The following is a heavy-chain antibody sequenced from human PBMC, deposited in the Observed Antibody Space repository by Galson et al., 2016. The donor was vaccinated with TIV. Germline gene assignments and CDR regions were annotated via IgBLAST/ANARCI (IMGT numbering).Heavy chain of an antibody. Sequence: QSGAEVKKPGESLKIACKTSGYKFSTYWMSWVRQMPGEGPEWVGHIYPGDSDTRYSPSFQGHVTISADKSIDTAYLQWGSLKASDSAIYYFARHGYDFWNGQDYFFYGMDVWGQGTTVIVSS. J-gene: IGHJ6*02. CDR2: IYPGDSDT. CDR3: ARHGYDFWNGQDYFFYGMDV. V-gene: IGHV5-51*01. CDR1: GYKFSTYW. D-gene: IGHD3-3*01.